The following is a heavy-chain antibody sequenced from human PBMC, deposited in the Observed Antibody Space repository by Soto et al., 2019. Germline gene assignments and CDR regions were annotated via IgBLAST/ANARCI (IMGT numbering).Heavy chain of an antibody. D-gene: IGHD2-8*01. CDR2: INVYNGNK. Sequence: ASVKVSCKTSGYTFTSYSISWVRQAPGQGLEWMGWINVYNGNKKYAQNLQGRVTINPDTSNNQFSLQLNSVTPDDTAVYYCVRLIGNSWLDSWGQGTLVTVSS. J-gene: IGHJ5*01. CDR1: GYTFTSYS. V-gene: IGHV1-18*01. CDR3: VRLIGNSWLDS.